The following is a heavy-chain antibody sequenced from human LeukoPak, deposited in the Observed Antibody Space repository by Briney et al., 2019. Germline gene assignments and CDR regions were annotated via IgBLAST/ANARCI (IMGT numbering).Heavy chain of an antibody. D-gene: IGHD6-13*01. J-gene: IGHJ4*02. Sequence: SGGSLRLSCAASGFTFSSYWMSWVRQAPGKGLEWVANIKQDGSEKYYVDSVKGRFTISRDNAKNSLYLQMNSLRAEDTAVYYCASTTNHIAAADPFDYWGQGTLVTVSS. CDR1: GFTFSSYW. CDR2: IKQDGSEK. V-gene: IGHV3-7*01. CDR3: ASTTNHIAAADPFDY.